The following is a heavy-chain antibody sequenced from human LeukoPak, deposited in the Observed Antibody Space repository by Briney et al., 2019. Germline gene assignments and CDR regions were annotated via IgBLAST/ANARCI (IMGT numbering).Heavy chain of an antibody. CDR3: ARGRVEYSYGPPSYYYMDV. Sequence: ESLSLTPAVHLGPFSAAYRSASPPPPREGGWCRAELNQGGSTNYNPTLKSRVTISVDTSKNQFSLKLSSVTAADMAVYYCARGRVEYSYGPPSYYYMDVWGKGTTVTVSS. CDR1: LGPFSAAY. D-gene: IGHD5-18*01. V-gene: IGHV4-34*01. J-gene: IGHJ6*03. CDR2: LNQGGST.